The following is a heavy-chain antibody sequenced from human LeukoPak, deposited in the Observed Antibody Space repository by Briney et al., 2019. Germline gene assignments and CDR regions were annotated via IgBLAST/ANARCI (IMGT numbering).Heavy chain of an antibody. CDR1: GFTFSSYG. J-gene: IGHJ4*02. CDR2: IWYDGSNK. D-gene: IGHD6-19*01. V-gene: IGHV3-33*01. Sequence: GGSLRLSCAASGFTFSSYGTHCARQAPGKGLVGVAVIWYDGSNKYYADSVKGRFTISRDNSENTLYLQMNSLRAEDTAVYYCARDLGSGWMEGYFDYWGQGTLVTVSS. CDR3: ARDLGSGWMEGYFDY.